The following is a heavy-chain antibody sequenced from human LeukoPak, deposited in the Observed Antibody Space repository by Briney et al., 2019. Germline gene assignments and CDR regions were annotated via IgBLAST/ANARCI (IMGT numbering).Heavy chain of an antibody. CDR1: GGSISSGDYS. V-gene: IGHV4-30-4*07. CDR2: ISYSGST. D-gene: IGHD4-23*01. J-gene: IGHJ4*02. CDR3: DRRYGGPFDY. Sequence: SETLSLTCAVSGGSISSGDYSWSWIRQPPGKGLVWIGYISYSGSTFYNPSLKSRVSISIDTSKNQFSLKLTSVTAADTAVYYCDRRYGGPFDYWGQGTLVTVSS.